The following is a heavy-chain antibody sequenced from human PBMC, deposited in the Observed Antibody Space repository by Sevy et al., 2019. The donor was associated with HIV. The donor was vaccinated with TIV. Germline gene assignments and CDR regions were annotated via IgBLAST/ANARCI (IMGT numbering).Heavy chain of an antibody. V-gene: IGHV1-2*02. D-gene: IGHD3-22*01. CDR3: ARDSRVSYYDSSGYLSDAFDI. J-gene: IGHJ3*02. CDR1: GYTFTGYD. Sequence: ASVKVSCKASGYTFTGYDMHWVRQAPGQGLEWMGWINPNSGGTNYAQKFQGRVTMTRDTSISTAYMELSRLRSDDTAVYYCARDSRVSYYDSSGYLSDAFDIWGQGTMVTVSS. CDR2: INPNSGGT.